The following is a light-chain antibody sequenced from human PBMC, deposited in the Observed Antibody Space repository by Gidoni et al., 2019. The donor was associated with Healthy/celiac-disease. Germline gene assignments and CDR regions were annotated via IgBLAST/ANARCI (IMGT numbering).Light chain of an antibody. CDR1: QGISNY. CDR3: QKYNSAPLT. J-gene: IGKJ5*01. Sequence: DIQLTQSPSSLSASVGDRVTITCRASQGISNYLDWYQQKPGKVPKLLIYAASTLQTGVPSRFSGSGSGTDFTLTISSLQPEDVATYYCQKYNSAPLTFGQGTRLEIK. V-gene: IGKV1-27*01. CDR2: AAS.